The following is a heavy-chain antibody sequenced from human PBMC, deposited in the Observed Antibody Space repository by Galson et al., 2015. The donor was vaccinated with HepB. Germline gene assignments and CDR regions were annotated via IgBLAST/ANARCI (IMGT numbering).Heavy chain of an antibody. D-gene: IGHD1-26*01. CDR1: GFTFSSYA. Sequence: SLRLSCAASGFTFSSYAMTWVRQAPGKGLQYVSLITGSGGDTYYADSVKGRFTISRDNSKNTLYLQMDSLRGEDTAVYYCARGGGNYYGTEYLGYWGQGTLVTVSS. V-gene: IGHV3-23*01. CDR3: ARGGGNYYGTEYLGY. J-gene: IGHJ4*02. CDR2: ITGSGGDT.